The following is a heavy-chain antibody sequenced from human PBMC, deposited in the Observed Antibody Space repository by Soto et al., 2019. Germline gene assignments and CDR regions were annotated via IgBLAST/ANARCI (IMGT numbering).Heavy chain of an antibody. D-gene: IGHD3-3*01. J-gene: IGHJ6*02. CDR1: GGTFSSYA. V-gene: IGHV1-69*13. CDR2: IIPIFGTA. Sequence: GASVKVSCKASGGTFSSYAISWVRQAPGQGLEWMGGIIPIFGTANYAQKFQGRVTITADESTSTAYMELSSLRSEDTAVYYCARDLVLRIFGVDYYYYGMDVWGQGTTVTVSS. CDR3: ARDLVLRIFGVDYYYYGMDV.